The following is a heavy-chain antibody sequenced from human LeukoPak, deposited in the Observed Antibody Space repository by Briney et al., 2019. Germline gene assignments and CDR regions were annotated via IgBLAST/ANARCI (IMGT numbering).Heavy chain of an antibody. CDR1: GGSISSGGYY. Sequence: SETLSLTCTVSGGSISSGGYYWSWIRQHPGKGPEWIGYIYYSGSTYYNPSLKSRVTISVDTSKNQFSLKLSSVTAADTAVYYCARDGGAYYYDSSGPRPGVFYYWGQETLVTVSS. D-gene: IGHD3-22*01. V-gene: IGHV4-31*03. CDR2: IYYSGST. CDR3: ARDGGAYYYDSSGPRPGVFYY. J-gene: IGHJ4*02.